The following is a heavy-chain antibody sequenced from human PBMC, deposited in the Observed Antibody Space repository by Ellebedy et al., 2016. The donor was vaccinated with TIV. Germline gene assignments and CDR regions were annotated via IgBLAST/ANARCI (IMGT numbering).Heavy chain of an antibody. CDR1: GFTFSRYD. D-gene: IGHD3-16*01. CDR2: IDNAGDT. CDR3: TRLEIISGGGYGMDV. Sequence: GGSLRLSXAASGFTFSRYDMHWVRQSTRKGLEWVASIDNAGDTYYPGSVKGRFTISRENAKNSLYLQMNSLRVEDTAVYYCTRLEIISGGGYGMDVWGQGTTVTVSS. V-gene: IGHV3-13*01. J-gene: IGHJ6*02.